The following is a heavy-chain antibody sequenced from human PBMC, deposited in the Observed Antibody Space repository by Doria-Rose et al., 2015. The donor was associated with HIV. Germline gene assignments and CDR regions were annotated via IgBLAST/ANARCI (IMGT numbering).Heavy chain of an antibody. CDR3: ATWISGTYNY. V-gene: IGHV3-72*01. CDR2: SKNKVKSYTT. Sequence: VQLVQSGGGLVQPGGSLRLSCAASGFTFSDHYMDWVRQAPGKGLEWVGRSKNKVKSYTTEYAASVKGRFTISRDDSKDSLYLQMNSLKSEDTAVYYCATWISGTYNYWGQGTLVTVSS. CDR1: GFTFSDHY. D-gene: IGHD1-26*01. J-gene: IGHJ4*02.